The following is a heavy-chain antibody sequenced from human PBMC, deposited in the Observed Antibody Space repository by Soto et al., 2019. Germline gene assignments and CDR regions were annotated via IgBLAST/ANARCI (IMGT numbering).Heavy chain of an antibody. J-gene: IGHJ6*02. CDR3: ARSQDSRSILASYHYYDYGMDV. Sequence: QVQLVQSGAEVEKHGSSVKVSCKASGRTFSSYAISWVRQDPGQGLEWMGGIIPISGTANYAKKFQGRVTTDAYESTSTAYLKLSSLRSEDTAAYYCARSQDSRSILASYHYYDYGMDVCGQGPKVTVSS. CDR1: GRTFSSYA. V-gene: IGHV1-69*01. CDR2: IIPISGTA. D-gene: IGHD2-15*01.